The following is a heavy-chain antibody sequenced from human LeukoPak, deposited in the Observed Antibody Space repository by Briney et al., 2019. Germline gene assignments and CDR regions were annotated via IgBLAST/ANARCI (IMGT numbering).Heavy chain of an antibody. J-gene: IGHJ5*02. Sequence: SETLSLTCAVYGGSFSGYYWSWIRQPPGKGLEWIGEINHSGSTYYNPSLKSRITISVDTSKNQFSLKLSSVTAADTAVYYCAKNRWYLYNWLDPWGQGTLVTVSS. V-gene: IGHV4-34*01. CDR2: INHSGST. CDR1: GGSFSGYY. CDR3: AKNRWYLYNWLDP. D-gene: IGHD4-23*01.